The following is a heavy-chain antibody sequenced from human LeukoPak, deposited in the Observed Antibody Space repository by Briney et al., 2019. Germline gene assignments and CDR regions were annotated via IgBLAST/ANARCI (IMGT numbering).Heavy chain of an antibody. CDR2: INPSSGGT. Sequence: ASVKVSCKASGYTFIGYYMHWVRQAPGQGLEWMEWINPSSGGTNYAQKFQSRVTMTRDTSISTAYMELSRLISDDTAVYYCARDYDSSGYQPPDYWGQGTLVTVSS. CDR1: GYTFIGYY. CDR3: ARDYDSSGYQPPDY. D-gene: IGHD3-22*01. V-gene: IGHV1-2*02. J-gene: IGHJ4*02.